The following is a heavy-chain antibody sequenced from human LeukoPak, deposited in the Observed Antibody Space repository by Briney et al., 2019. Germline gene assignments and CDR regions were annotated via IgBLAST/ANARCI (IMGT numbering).Heavy chain of an antibody. J-gene: IGHJ4*02. V-gene: IGHV3-30*18. CDR1: GFTFSSYG. D-gene: IGHD4-17*01. CDR2: ISYDGSNK. Sequence: GRSLRLSCAASGFTFSSYGMHWVRQAPGKGLEWVAVISYDGSNKYYADSVKGRFTISRDNSKNTLYLQMNSLRAEDTAVYYCAKSAWPTVSYFDYWGQGTLVTVSS. CDR3: AKSAWPTVSYFDY.